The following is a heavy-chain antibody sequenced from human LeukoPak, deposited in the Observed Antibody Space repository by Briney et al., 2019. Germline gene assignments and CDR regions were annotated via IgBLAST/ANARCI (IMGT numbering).Heavy chain of an antibody. J-gene: IGHJ4*02. CDR2: ISYDGGTS. D-gene: IGHD3-22*01. Sequence: GGSLRLSCVASRPIFSTYTMHWVRQAPGKGLEWVATISYDGGTSFYADSVKGRFTISRDDSKNTFYVQMNSLRGEDTAVYYCARGIHDDSIEASEHYFDQWGQGTLVTVSS. V-gene: IGHV3-30*14. CDR1: RPIFSTYT. CDR3: ARGIHDDSIEASEHYFDQ.